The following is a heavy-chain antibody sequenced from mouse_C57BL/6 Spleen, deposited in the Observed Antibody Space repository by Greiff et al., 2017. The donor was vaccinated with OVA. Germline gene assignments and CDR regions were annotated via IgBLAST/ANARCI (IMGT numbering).Heavy chain of an antibody. J-gene: IGHJ1*03. D-gene: IGHD1-1*01. CDR1: GYAFTDYL. CDR2: INPGSGGT. Sequence: QVQLKQSGAELVRPGTSVKVSCKASGYAFTDYLIEWVKQRPGQGLEWIGVINPGSGGTNYNEKFKGKATLTADKSSSTAYMQLSSLTSEDSAVYCCARDHFKATVVATDFDVWGTGATVTVAS. V-gene: IGHV1-54*01. CDR3: ARDHFKATVVATDFDV.